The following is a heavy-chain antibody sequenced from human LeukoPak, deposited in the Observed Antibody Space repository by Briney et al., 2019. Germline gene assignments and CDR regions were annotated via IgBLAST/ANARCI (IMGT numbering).Heavy chain of an antibody. D-gene: IGHD3-22*01. CDR2: IYSGGST. CDR3: ARDRANGYESYDSSGYHVY. V-gene: IGHV3-66*01. CDR1: GFTVSSNY. J-gene: IGHJ4*02. Sequence: GGSLRLSCAASGFTVSSNYMSWVRQAPGKGLEWVSVIYSGGSTYYADSVKGRFTISRDNSKNTLYLQMNSLRAEDTAVYYCARDRANGYESYDSSGYHVYWGQGTLVTVSS.